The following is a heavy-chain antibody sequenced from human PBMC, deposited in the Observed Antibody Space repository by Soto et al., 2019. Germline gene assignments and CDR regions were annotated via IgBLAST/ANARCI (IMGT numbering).Heavy chain of an antibody. D-gene: IGHD6-6*01. Sequence: PGESLKISCKGSGYSFTSYWIGWVRQMPGKGLEWMGIIYPGDSDTRYSPSFEGQVTISADKSITTAYLQWSSLRASDTAMYYCARPSYSSSRYYGMDVWGQGTTVTVSS. CDR1: GYSFTSYW. V-gene: IGHV5-51*01. CDR3: ARPSYSSSRYYGMDV. J-gene: IGHJ6*02. CDR2: IYPGDSDT.